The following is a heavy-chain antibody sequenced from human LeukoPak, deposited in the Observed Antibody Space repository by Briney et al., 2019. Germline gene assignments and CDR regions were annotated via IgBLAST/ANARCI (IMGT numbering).Heavy chain of an antibody. CDR3: ARGYCSSTSCYHRLYYFDY. D-gene: IGHD2-2*01. Sequence: PSETLSLTCAVYGGSFSGYYWSWIRQPPGKGLEWIGEINHSGGTNYNPSLKSRVTISVDTSKNQFSLKLSSVTAADTAVYYCARGYCSSTSCYHRLYYFDYWGQGTLVTVSS. CDR1: GGSFSGYY. CDR2: INHSGGT. V-gene: IGHV4-34*01. J-gene: IGHJ4*02.